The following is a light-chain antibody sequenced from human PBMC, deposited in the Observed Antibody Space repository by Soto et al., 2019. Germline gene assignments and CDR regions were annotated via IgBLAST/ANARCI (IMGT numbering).Light chain of an antibody. CDR3: SSYAGNYNVV. V-gene: IGLV2-8*01. Sequence: QSALTQPPSASGSPGQSVTISCTGTSSDVGGYNYVSWYQQHPGKAPKLMIYEVIKRPSGVPDRFSGSKSGNTASLTVSGLQAEDEADYYCSSYAGNYNVVFGGGTKLTVL. J-gene: IGLJ2*01. CDR1: SSDVGGYNY. CDR2: EVI.